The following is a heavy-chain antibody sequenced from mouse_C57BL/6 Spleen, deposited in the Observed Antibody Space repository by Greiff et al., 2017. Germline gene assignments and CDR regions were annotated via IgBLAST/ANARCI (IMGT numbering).Heavy chain of an antibody. V-gene: IGHV1-15*01. J-gene: IGHJ1*03. D-gene: IGHD1-1*01. CDR1: GYTFTDYE. Sequence: VQLQQSGAELVRPGASVTLSCKASGYTFTDYEMHWVKQTPVHGLEWIGAIDPETGGTAYNQKFKGKAILTAAKSSSTAYMELRSLTSEDSAVYYCTREGAYYSYWYFDVWGTGTTVTVAS. CDR2: IDPETGGT. CDR3: TREGAYYSYWYFDV.